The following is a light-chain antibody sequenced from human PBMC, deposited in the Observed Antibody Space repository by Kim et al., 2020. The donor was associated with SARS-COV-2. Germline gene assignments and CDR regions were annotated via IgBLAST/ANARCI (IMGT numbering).Light chain of an antibody. V-gene: IGLV7-43*01. CDR1: TGAVSGAFC. J-gene: IGLJ3*02. CDR2: STS. CDR3: LLYTGGALV. Sequence: GVTVTLTCAASTGAVSGAFCPRWIQQKPGRAPRALIYSTSGEHSWTPARFSGSPLGDNAARTLSGVQPEDEADYCCLLYTGGALVFGGGTQLTVL.